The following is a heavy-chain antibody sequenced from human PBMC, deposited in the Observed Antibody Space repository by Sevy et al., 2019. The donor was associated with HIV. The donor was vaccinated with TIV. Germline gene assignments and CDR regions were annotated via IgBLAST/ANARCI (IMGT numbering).Heavy chain of an antibody. D-gene: IGHD7-27*01. Sequence: GGSLRLSCLASGFTFSTYAMRWVRQAPGKGLEWVSGISGSGGSTYYADSVKGRFTISRDKSKNTLYLQMNSLRAEDKAVYYRGNGDRFFCGLDVWGQGTTVTVSS. CDR2: ISGSGGST. V-gene: IGHV3-23*01. CDR1: GFTFSTYA. CDR3: GNGDRFFCGLDV. J-gene: IGHJ6*02.